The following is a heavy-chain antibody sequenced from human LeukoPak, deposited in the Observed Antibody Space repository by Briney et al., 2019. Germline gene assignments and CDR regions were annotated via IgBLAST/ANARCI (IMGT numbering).Heavy chain of an antibody. CDR1: GYSFTNYF. CDR2: INPSGGT. Sequence: ASVKVSCKASGYSFTNYFMHRVRHVPGQGPERVGLINPSGGTKYAPKFQDRVTMTRDMSTSTIYMELSSLTSEDRAVYYCAREGRSDYGASRSFDIWGQGTMVTVSS. V-gene: IGHV1-46*01. J-gene: IGHJ3*02. CDR3: AREGRSDYGASRSFDI. D-gene: IGHD4-17*01.